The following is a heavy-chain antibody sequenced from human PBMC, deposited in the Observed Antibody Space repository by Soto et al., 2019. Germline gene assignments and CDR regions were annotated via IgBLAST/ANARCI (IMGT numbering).Heavy chain of an antibody. CDR3: ARGVGGEQLGYYYYGMDV. D-gene: IGHD3-16*01. CDR1: GYTFTSYD. CDR2: MNPNSGNT. Sequence: ASVKVSCRASGYTFTSYDINWVRQATGQGLEWMGWMNPNSGNTGYAQKFQGRVTMTRNTSISTAYMELSSLRSEDTAVYYCARGVGGEQLGYYYYGMDVWGQGTTVTVSS. J-gene: IGHJ6*02. V-gene: IGHV1-8*01.